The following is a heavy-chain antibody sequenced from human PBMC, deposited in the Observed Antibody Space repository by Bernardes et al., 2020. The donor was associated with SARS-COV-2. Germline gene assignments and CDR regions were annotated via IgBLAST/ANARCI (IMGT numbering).Heavy chain of an antibody. Sequence: SETLSLTCTVSGGSVSSGSYYWSWIRQPPGKGLEWIGYIYYSGSTNYNPSLKSRVTISVDTSKNQFSLKLSSVTAADTAVYYCARDHHYYDSSGYLGPVGSIFDCWGQGTLVTVAS. CDR1: GGSVSSGSYY. CDR3: ARDHHYYDSSGYLGPVGSIFDC. J-gene: IGHJ4*02. V-gene: IGHV4-61*01. CDR2: IYYSGST. D-gene: IGHD3-22*01.